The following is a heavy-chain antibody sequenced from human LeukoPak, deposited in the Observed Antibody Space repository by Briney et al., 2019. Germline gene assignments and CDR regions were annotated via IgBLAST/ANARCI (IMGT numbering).Heavy chain of an antibody. CDR3: ARGYSSGWYRYWYYYYMDV. Sequence: PSETLSLTCTVSGGSISSYYWSWIRQPPGKGLEWIGYIYYSGSTNYNPSLKSRVTISVDTSKNQFSLKLSSVTAADTAVYYCARGYSSGWYRYWYYYYMDVWGKGTTVTISS. V-gene: IGHV4-59*01. CDR1: GGSISSYY. CDR2: IYYSGST. D-gene: IGHD6-19*01. J-gene: IGHJ6*03.